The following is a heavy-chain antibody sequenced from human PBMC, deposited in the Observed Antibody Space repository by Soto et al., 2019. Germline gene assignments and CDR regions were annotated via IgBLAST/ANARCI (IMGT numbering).Heavy chain of an antibody. V-gene: IGHV4-61*08. CDR3: AREYHP. CDR1: GGSISSGGYY. CDR2: IYYSGST. D-gene: IGHD2-2*02. J-gene: IGHJ5*02. Sequence: SETVSLTCAVSGGSISSGGYYWTWIRQPPGKGLEWIGHIYYSGSTNYNPSLKSRVTISLDTSRNQFSLKLSSVTAADTAVYYCAREYHPWGQGTLVTVSS.